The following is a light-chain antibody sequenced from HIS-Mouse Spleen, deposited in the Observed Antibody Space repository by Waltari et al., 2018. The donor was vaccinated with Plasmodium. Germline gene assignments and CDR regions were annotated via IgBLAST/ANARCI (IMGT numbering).Light chain of an antibody. V-gene: IGLV3-10*01. CDR1: ALPKKY. Sequence: SYELTQPPSVSVSPGQTARHTCTGDALPKKYADSYQQKSGQAPVLVIYEDSKRPSGIPGRFSGSSSGTMATLTISGAQVEDEADYYCYSTDSSGNHRVFGGGTKLTVL. CDR3: YSTDSSGNHRV. J-gene: IGLJ3*02. CDR2: EDS.